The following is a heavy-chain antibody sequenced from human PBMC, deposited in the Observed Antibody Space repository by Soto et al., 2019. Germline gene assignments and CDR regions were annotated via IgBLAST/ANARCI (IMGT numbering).Heavy chain of an antibody. J-gene: IGHJ4*02. CDR3: ARAPYFDY. CDR2: ISTFNRDT. CDR1: GYTFNTYS. V-gene: IGHV1-18*01. Sequence: ASVKVSCKASGYTFNTYSISWVRQAPGQGLEWVGWISTFNRDTNYAQKFQGRVTMTTDTSTNTAYMELRSLRSDDTAVYYCARAPYFDYWGQESLVTVSS.